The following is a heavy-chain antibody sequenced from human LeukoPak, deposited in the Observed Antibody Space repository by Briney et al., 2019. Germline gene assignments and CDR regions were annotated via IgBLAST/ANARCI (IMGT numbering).Heavy chain of an antibody. CDR3: ARANYYDTSGYSRGAFDI. J-gene: IGHJ3*02. CDR2: IYYSGST. D-gene: IGHD3-22*01. CDR1: GGSISSYY. Sequence: SETLSLTCTVSGGSISSYYWSWIRQPPGKGLEWIGYIYYSGSTNYNPSLKSRVTISLDTSKNQFSLRLSSVTAADTAVFYCARANYYDTSGYSRGAFDIWGQGTMVTVSS. V-gene: IGHV4-59*08.